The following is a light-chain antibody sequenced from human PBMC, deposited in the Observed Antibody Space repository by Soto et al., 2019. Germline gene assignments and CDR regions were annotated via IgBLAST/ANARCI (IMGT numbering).Light chain of an antibody. CDR3: QQSYSTPRT. V-gene: IGKV1-39*01. Sequence: DIRVTQSPSSLSASVRDRVTVTCRASQSISSYLNWYQQKPGKAPKLLIYAASSLQSGVPSRFSGSGSGTDFTLTISSLQPEDFATYYCQQSYSTPRTFGQGTKVDIK. CDR1: QSISSY. CDR2: AAS. J-gene: IGKJ1*01.